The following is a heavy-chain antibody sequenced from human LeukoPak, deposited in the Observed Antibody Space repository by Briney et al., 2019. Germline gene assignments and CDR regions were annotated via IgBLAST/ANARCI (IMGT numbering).Heavy chain of an antibody. V-gene: IGHV3-64D*09. CDR1: GFSFSSYA. Sequence: GGSLRLSCAASGFSFSSYAINWVRQAPGKGLEYVSAISSNGGSTYYADSVKGRFTISRDNSKNTLYLQMSSLRAEDTAVYYCVKGRITMVRGVFDYWGQGTLVTVSS. CDR2: ISSNGGST. J-gene: IGHJ4*02. CDR3: VKGRITMVRGVFDY. D-gene: IGHD3-10*01.